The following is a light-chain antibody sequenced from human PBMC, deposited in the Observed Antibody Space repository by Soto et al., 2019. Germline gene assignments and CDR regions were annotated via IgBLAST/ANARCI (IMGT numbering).Light chain of an antibody. Sequence: EIVLTQSPATLSLSPGERATLSCRASQRVSNYLVWYQQKPGQAPRLLIYDASNRATGIPARFSGSGSGADFTLTIRSLEPEDFAVYYCQQRSNWPITFGQGTRLEIK. J-gene: IGKJ5*01. CDR2: DAS. CDR3: QQRSNWPIT. V-gene: IGKV3-11*01. CDR1: QRVSNY.